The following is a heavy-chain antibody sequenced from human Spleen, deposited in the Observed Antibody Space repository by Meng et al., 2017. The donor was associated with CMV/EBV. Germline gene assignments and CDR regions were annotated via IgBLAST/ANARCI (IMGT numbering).Heavy chain of an antibody. D-gene: IGHD2-15*01. CDR2: IYTSGST. J-gene: IGHJ5*02. Sequence: HVHLKGSCPGLVKPSDTLSLTCTVSGGSISSYYWSWIRQPAGKGLEWIGRIYTSGSTNYNPSLKSRVTMSVDTSKNQFSLKLSSVTAADTAVYYCARDIYCSGGSCYGLDPWGQGTLVTVSS. CDR1: GGSISSYY. CDR3: ARDIYCSGGSCYGLDP. V-gene: IGHV4-4*07.